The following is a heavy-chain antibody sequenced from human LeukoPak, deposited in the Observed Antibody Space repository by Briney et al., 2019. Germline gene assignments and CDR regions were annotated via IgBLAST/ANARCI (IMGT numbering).Heavy chain of an antibody. V-gene: IGHV3-48*03. Sequence: GGSLRLSCAASGFTFRGYEMNWVRQAPGKGLEWVSYISSSGNTIYYADSVKGRFTISRDNAKNSLFLQMNSLRAEDTAVYYCARLVAITQAFDPWGRGTLVTVSS. D-gene: IGHD5-24*01. CDR2: ISSSGNTI. CDR1: GFTFRGYE. J-gene: IGHJ5*02. CDR3: ARLVAITQAFDP.